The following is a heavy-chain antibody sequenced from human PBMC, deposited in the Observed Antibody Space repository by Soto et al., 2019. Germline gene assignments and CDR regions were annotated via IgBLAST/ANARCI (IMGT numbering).Heavy chain of an antibody. V-gene: IGHV3-74*01. CDR1: GFTFSSYW. D-gene: IGHD3-22*01. Sequence: EVQLVESGGGLVQPGGSLRLSCAASGFTFSSYWMHWVRQAPGKGLVWVLRINSDGSRTSYADSAKGRFTISRDNAKNTLYLQMNSLRAEDTAVYYCARGDGDYYDGNGYLGRHWGQGTLVTVSS. CDR2: INSDGSRT. CDR3: ARGDGDYYDGNGYLGRH. J-gene: IGHJ4*02.